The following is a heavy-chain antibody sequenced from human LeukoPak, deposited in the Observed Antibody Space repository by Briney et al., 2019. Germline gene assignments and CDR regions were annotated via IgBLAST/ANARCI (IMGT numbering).Heavy chain of an antibody. J-gene: IGHJ5*02. D-gene: IGHD4-17*01. CDR2: ISSSSSYI. Sequence: GGSLRLSCAASGFTFSSYSMNWVRQAPGKGLEWVSSISSSSSYIYYADSVKGRFTISRDNAKNSLYLQMNSLRAEDTAVYYCAKDPVPSTVTTFFRWFDPWGQGTLVTVSS. CDR1: GFTFSSYS. CDR3: AKDPVPSTVTTFFRWFDP. V-gene: IGHV3-21*01.